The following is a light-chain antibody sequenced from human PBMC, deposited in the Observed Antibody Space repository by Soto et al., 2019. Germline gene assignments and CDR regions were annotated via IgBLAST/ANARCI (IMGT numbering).Light chain of an antibody. CDR3: QQRSNWPIT. Sequence: EIVWTQSPATLSLSPGERATLSCRTSQSVSSYFACYQQKPGRAPRLLIYDASNRATGIPARFIGSGSGTDFTLTISSLEPEDFAVYYCQQRSNWPITFCQGTRLEIK. CDR2: DAS. J-gene: IGKJ5*01. V-gene: IGKV3-11*01. CDR1: QSVSSY.